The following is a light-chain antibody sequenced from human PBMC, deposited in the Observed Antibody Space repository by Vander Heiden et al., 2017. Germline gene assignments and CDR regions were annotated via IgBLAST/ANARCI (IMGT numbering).Light chain of an antibody. CDR3: QSADSSGTVV. CDR1: ALPKQY. CDR2: KDS. Sequence: SSELTQPSSVSVSPGQTARITCSGDALPKQYAYWYQQKPGQAPVLVIYKDSERPSGIPERFSGSSSGTTVTLTISGVQAEDEADYYCQSADSSGTVVFGGGTKLTVL. V-gene: IGLV3-25*03. J-gene: IGLJ2*01.